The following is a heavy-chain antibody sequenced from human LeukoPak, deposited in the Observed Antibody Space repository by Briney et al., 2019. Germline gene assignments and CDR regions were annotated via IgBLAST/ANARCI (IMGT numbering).Heavy chain of an antibody. J-gene: IGHJ4*02. CDR2: ISSSSSYI. CDR1: GFTFSDYY. V-gene: IGHV3-11*06. Sequence: PGGSLRLSCAASGFTFSDYYMSWIRQAPGKGLEWVSSISSSSSYIYYADSVKGRFTISRDNAKNSLYLQMNSLRAEDTAVYYCATQKGYCSGGSCVGYWGQGTLVTVSS. D-gene: IGHD2-15*01. CDR3: ATQKGYCSGGSCVGY.